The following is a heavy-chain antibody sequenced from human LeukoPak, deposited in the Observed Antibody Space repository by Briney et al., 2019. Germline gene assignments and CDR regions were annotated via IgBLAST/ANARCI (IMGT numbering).Heavy chain of an antibody. D-gene: IGHD5-24*01. CDR3: AREFGWDRDGYNEGSSFDY. V-gene: IGHV3-21*01. CDR2: ISGSTGST. Sequence: PGGSLRLSCAASGFTFSNYAMNWVRQAPGKGLEWVSLISGSTGSTYYADSVKGRFTISRDNAKNSLYLQMNSLRAEDTAVYYCAREFGWDRDGYNEGSSFDYWGQGTLVTVSS. CDR1: GFTFSNYA. J-gene: IGHJ4*02.